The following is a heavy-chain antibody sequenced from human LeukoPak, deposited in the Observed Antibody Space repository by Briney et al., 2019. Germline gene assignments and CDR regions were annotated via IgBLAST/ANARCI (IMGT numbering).Heavy chain of an antibody. D-gene: IGHD2-15*01. CDR3: AIPDLGYCSGGSCYGEYFQH. Sequence: GGSLRLSCAASGFTFSSYWMSWVRQAPGKGLEWVANIKQDGSEKYYVDSVKGRFTISRDNAKNSLYLQMKSLRAEDTAVYYCAIPDLGYCSGGSCYGEYFQHWGQGTLVTVSS. J-gene: IGHJ1*01. CDR1: GFTFSSYW. CDR2: IKQDGSEK. V-gene: IGHV3-7*03.